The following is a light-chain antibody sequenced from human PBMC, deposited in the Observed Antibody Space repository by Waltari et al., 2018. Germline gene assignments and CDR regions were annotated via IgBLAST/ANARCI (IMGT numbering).Light chain of an antibody. V-gene: IGLV2-11*01. J-gene: IGLJ3*02. CDR3: CSYAGSITFWV. CDR2: DVT. CDR1: SSDVCGYNY. Sequence: QSASTQPRSVSGSPGQSVTISCTGTSSDVCGYNYVSWYQHHPGKAPKLSIYDVTKRPSGVPDRFSSSKSDNTASLTISGLQAEDEADYYCCSYAGSITFWVFGGGTKLTVL.